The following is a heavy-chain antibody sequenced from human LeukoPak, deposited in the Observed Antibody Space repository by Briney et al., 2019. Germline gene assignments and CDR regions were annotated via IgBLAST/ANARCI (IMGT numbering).Heavy chain of an antibody. CDR2: INTNTGNP. D-gene: IGHD2-8*01. Sequence: ASVKVSCKASGYTFTSYTINWVRQAPGQGLEWMGWINTNTGNPTYAQGFTGRFVFSLDTSVSTAYLQISSLKAEDTAVCYCARDALILMVYPNWFDPWGQGTLVTVSS. CDR1: GYTFTSYT. CDR3: ARDALILMVYPNWFDP. V-gene: IGHV7-4-1*02. J-gene: IGHJ5*02.